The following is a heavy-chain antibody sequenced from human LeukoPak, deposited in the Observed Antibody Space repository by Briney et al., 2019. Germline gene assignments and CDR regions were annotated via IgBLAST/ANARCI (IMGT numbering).Heavy chain of an antibody. D-gene: IGHD3-10*01. J-gene: IGHJ3*01. CDR2: VSGSGGST. CDR1: GFTFSRYA. CDR3: AKRMIRGVNHDAFDL. Sequence: GGSLRLSCAASGFTFSRYAMSWVRQAPGKGLEWVSAVSGSGGSTYYADSVKGLFTISRDNSKNTLYLQMNSLRAEDTAVYYCAKRMIRGVNHDAFDLWGKGTMVPSLQ. V-gene: IGHV3-23*01.